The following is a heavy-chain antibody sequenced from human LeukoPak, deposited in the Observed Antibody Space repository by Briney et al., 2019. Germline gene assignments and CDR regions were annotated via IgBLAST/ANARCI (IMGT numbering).Heavy chain of an antibody. D-gene: IGHD4-17*01. Sequence: PGGSLRLSCAASGFTFSSYSMNWVRQAPGKGLEWVSSISSSSSYIYYADSVKGRFTISRDNAKNSLYLQMNSLRAEDTAVYYCAGYYGDYEGDAFDIWGQGTMVTVSS. J-gene: IGHJ3*02. CDR2: ISSSSSYI. CDR1: GFTFSSYS. V-gene: IGHV3-21*01. CDR3: AGYYGDYEGDAFDI.